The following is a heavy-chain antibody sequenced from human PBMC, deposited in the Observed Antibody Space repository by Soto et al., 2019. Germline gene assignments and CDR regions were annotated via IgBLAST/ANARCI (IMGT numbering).Heavy chain of an antibody. D-gene: IGHD6-13*01. Sequence: PGGSLRLSCAASGFTFSSYAMHWVRQAPGKGLEWVAVISYDGSNKYYADSVKGRFTISRDNSKNTLYLQMNSLRAEDTAVYYCARDGAGKTPYYFDYWGQGTLVTVSS. CDR3: ARDGAGKTPYYFDY. V-gene: IGHV3-30-3*01. CDR2: ISYDGSNK. J-gene: IGHJ4*02. CDR1: GFTFSSYA.